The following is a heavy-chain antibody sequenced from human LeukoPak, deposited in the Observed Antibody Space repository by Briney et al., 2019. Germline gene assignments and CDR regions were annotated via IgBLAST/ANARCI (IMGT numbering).Heavy chain of an antibody. CDR2: ISSSSSYI. Sequence: GGSLRLSCAASGFTFSSYSMNWVRQAPGKGLEWVSSISSSSSYIYYADSVKGRFTISRDNAKNSLYLQMNSLRAEDTAVYYCARISIVVVPAAISWGYYMDVWGKGTTVTVSS. CDR1: GFTFSSYS. V-gene: IGHV3-21*01. CDR3: ARISIVVVPAAISWGYYMDV. D-gene: IGHD2-2*01. J-gene: IGHJ6*03.